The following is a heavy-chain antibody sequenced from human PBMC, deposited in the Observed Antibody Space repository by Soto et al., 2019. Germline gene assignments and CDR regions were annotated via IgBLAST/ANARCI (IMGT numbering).Heavy chain of an antibody. J-gene: IGHJ4*02. CDR3: AKEYYDFWSGYYFDY. CDR1: GFTFSSYG. D-gene: IGHD3-3*01. Sequence: QVQLVESGGGVVQPGRSLRLSCAASGFTFSSYGMHWVRQAPVKGLAWVAVISYDGSNKYYADSVKGRFTISRDNSKNTLYLQMNSLRAEDTAVYYCAKEYYDFWSGYYFDYWGQGTLVTVSS. V-gene: IGHV3-30*18. CDR2: ISYDGSNK.